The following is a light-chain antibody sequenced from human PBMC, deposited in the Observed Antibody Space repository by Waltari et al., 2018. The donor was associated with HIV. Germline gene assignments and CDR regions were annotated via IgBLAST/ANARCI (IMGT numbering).Light chain of an antibody. V-gene: IGLV3-21*02. Sequence: SYVMTQPPSVSVAPGQTARITCGGNTIGSKSVHWYQQKAGQAPGLVVYKGRDRPSGIPCRFSVSRSGCTATLTISRVDAGDEADYYCHVWDRSSDHHVFGTGTKVTVL. J-gene: IGLJ1*01. CDR1: TIGSKS. CDR3: HVWDRSSDHHV. CDR2: KGR.